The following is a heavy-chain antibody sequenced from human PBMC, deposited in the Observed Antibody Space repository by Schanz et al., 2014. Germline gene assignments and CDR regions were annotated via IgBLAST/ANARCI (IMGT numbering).Heavy chain of an antibody. CDR2: MYNIGIT. V-gene: IGHV4-4*08. D-gene: IGHD3-3*01. CDR1: GGSIRRYY. J-gene: IGHJ5*02. Sequence: QVQLQESGPGLVQPSETLSLTCTVSGGSIRRYYWSWIRQPPGKGLEWIASMYNIGITYYNPSLKSRVHISVHPSKNKSSRGLISVTAADTAVYYCARDRGYDFSFDPWGQGTLVTVSS. CDR3: ARDRGYDFSFDP.